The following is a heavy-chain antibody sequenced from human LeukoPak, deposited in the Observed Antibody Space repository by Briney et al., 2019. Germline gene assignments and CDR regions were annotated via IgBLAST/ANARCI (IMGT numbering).Heavy chain of an antibody. CDR1: GFTFSSYS. CDR3: ARDYSSSWYGFPFDY. CDR2: ISSSSSYI. Sequence: GGSLRLSCAASGFTFSSYSMNWVRQAPGKGLEWVSSISSSSSYIYYVDSVKGRFTISRDNAKNSLYLQMNSLRAEDTAVYYCARDYSSSWYGFPFDYWGQGTLVTVSS. D-gene: IGHD6-13*01. J-gene: IGHJ4*02. V-gene: IGHV3-21*01.